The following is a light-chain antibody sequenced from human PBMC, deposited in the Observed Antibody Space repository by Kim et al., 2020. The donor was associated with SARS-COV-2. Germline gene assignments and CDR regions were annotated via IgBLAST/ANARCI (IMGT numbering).Light chain of an antibody. CDR3: ASWDDSLSCRV. Sequence: QSVLTQPPSASGTPGQRVTISCSGSSSNIGSNYVYWYQQLPGTAPKLLIYRNDQRPSGVPDRFSGSKSGTSASLAISGLRSEDEADYYCASWDDSLSCRVLGGGTQLTVL. CDR1: SSNIGSNY. CDR2: RND. J-gene: IGLJ3*02. V-gene: IGLV1-47*01.